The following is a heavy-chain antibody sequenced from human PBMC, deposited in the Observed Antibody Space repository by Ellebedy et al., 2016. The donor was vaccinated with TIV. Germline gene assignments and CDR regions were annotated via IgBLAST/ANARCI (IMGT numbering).Heavy chain of an antibody. CDR3: VVTMIVVVTSHPPDY. Sequence: GESLKISXAASGFTFSSYWMSWVRQAPGKGLEWVANIKQDGSEKYYVDSVKGRFTISRDNSKNTLYLQMNSLRAEDTAVYYCVVTMIVVVTSHPPDYWGQGTLVTVSS. CDR2: IKQDGSEK. V-gene: IGHV3-7*03. CDR1: GFTFSSYW. D-gene: IGHD3-22*01. J-gene: IGHJ4*02.